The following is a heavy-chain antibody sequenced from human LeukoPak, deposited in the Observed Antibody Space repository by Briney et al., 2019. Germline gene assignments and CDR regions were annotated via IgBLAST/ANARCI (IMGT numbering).Heavy chain of an antibody. CDR1: GFTFSSYA. CDR3: AKDRYYSDSSGTYFDY. V-gene: IGHV3-23*01. J-gene: IGHJ4*02. Sequence: GGSLRLSCAASGFTFSSYAMSWVRQAPGKGLEWVSAFSGSGGSTYYADSVKGRFTISRDNSKNTLYLQMNSLRAEDTAVYYCAKDRYYSDSSGTYFDYWGQGALVTVYS. CDR2: FSGSGGST. D-gene: IGHD3-22*01.